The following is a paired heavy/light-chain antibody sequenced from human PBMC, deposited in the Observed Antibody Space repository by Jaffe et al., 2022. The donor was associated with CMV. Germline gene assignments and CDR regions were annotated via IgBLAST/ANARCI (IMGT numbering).Light chain of an antibody. V-gene: IGLV2-14*03. CDR2: DVS. Sequence: QSALTQPASVSGSPGQSITISCTGTSSDVGGYNYVSWYQQHPGKAPKLMIYDVSNRPSGVSNRFSGSKSGNTASLTISGLQAEDEADYYCSSYTSSSTDVVFGGGTKLTVL. CDR3: SSYTSSSTDVV. CDR1: SSDVGGYNY. J-gene: IGLJ2*01.
Heavy chain of an antibody. CDR1: GFTFDDYA. Sequence: EVQLVESGGGLVQPGRSLRLSCAASGFTFDDYAMHWVRQAPGKGLEWVSGISWNSGSIGYADSVKGRFTISRDNAKNSLYLQMNSLRAEDTALYYCAKDGGYSYGDYYYYGMDVWGQGTTVTVSS. D-gene: IGHD5-18*01. CDR2: ISWNSGSI. CDR3: AKDGGYSYGDYYYYGMDV. V-gene: IGHV3-9*01. J-gene: IGHJ6*02.